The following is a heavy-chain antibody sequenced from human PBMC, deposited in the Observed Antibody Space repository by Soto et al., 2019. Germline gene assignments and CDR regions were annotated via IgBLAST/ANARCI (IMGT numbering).Heavy chain of an antibody. CDR2: INPKFGDT. CDR3: ARNMDYYYGPGSGNGHGF. J-gene: IGHJ6*02. CDR1: GYTFTSYY. V-gene: IGHV1-2*02. D-gene: IGHD3-10*01. Sequence: QVRLMQSGAEMKEPGDSVRVSCEASGYTFTSYYIHWVRQAPGQGLEWMGWINPKFGDTTYAQDFQGRVSMTRDMSISTVYMELSRLTSDDTAIYYCARNMDYYYGPGSGNGHGFWGQGTTVTVFS.